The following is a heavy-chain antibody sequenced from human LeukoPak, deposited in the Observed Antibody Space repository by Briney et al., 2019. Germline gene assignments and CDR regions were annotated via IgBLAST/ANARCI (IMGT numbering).Heavy chain of an antibody. CDR3: ARDPSDFWGGYASSRDV. Sequence: GGSLRLSCAASGFTFSSYWMSWVRQAPGKGLEWVANIKQDGSEKYYVDSVKGRFTISRDNAKNSLYLQMNSLRAEDTAVYYCARDPSDFWGGYASSRDVWGKGTTVTVSS. D-gene: IGHD3-3*01. V-gene: IGHV3-7*01. CDR1: GFTFSSYW. CDR2: IKQDGSEK. J-gene: IGHJ6*04.